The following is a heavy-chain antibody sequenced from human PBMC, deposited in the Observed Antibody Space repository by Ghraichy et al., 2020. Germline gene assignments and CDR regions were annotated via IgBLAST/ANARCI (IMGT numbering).Heavy chain of an antibody. D-gene: IGHD5-18*01. J-gene: IGHJ6*02. CDR2: ISSSGSTI. Sequence: GGSLRLSCADSGFNFSSYSMSWVRQAPGKGLEWVSYISSSGSTIYYADSVKGRFTISRDNAKNSLYLQMNSLRDEDTAVYYCARVFGYSYGPYYYYGMDVWGQGTTVTVSS. V-gene: IGHV3-48*02. CDR3: ARVFGYSYGPYYYYGMDV. CDR1: GFNFSSYS.